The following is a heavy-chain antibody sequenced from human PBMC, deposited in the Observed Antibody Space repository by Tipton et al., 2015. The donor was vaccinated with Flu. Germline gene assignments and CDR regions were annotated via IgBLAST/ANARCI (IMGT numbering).Heavy chain of an antibody. V-gene: IGHV4-59*07. CDR1: GGSISSYY. Sequence: TLSLTCTVSGGSISSYYWSWIRQPPGKGLEWIGYIYYSGSTNYNPTLTSRVSISVDTSKNQVSLKLSSVTAADTAVYYCAMGDGDSDYWGQGTLVTVSS. D-gene: IGHD4-17*01. CDR2: IYYSGST. J-gene: IGHJ4*02. CDR3: AMGDGDSDY.